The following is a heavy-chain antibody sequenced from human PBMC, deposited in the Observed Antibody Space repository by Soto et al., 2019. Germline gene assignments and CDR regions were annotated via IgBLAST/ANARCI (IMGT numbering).Heavy chain of an antibody. J-gene: IGHJ4*02. CDR3: AKEVGYSSGYDYFDY. CDR1: GFTFSSYA. CDR2: ISGSGVST. D-gene: IGHD6-19*01. Sequence: PGGSLRLSCAASGFTFSSYAMSWVPQAPGKGLDWVSGISGSGVSTHYADSVKGRFTISRDNSKNTLYLQMNSLRAEDTAAYYCAKEVGYSSGYDYFDYWGQGILVTVS. V-gene: IGHV3-23*01.